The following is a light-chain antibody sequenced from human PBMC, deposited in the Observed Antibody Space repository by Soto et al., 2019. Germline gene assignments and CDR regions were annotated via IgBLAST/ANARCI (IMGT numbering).Light chain of an antibody. CDR2: GAS. J-gene: IGKJ4*01. CDR3: QQYNNWPPLT. V-gene: IGKV3-15*01. Sequence: EIVLTQSAGTLSLSAGERATLSWRASQSVGSNLAWYQQKPVQAPRLLIYGASTRATGIPARFSGSGSATEFTPTISSLQSEDFTVYYCQQYNNWPPLTFGGGTKVDIK. CDR1: QSVGSN.